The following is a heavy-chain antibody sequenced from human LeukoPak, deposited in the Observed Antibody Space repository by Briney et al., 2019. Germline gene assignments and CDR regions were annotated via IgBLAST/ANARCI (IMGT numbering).Heavy chain of an antibody. V-gene: IGHV4-59*01. Sequence: SETLSLTCSLSGGSLSSYYWSWVRQPPGKGLEWIAYIYYTGSTNYNPSLKSRVTISIDTSKNQFSLKLSSVTAADTAVYYCARQGRAGYYGMDVWGQGTTVTVSS. CDR2: IYYTGST. CDR1: GGSLSSYY. J-gene: IGHJ6*02. CDR3: ARQGRAGYYGMDV.